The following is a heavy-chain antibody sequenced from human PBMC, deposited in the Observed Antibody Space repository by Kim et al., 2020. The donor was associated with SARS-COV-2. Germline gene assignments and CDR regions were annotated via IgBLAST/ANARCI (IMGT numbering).Heavy chain of an antibody. Sequence: SETLSLTCAVYGGSFSGYYWSWIRQPPGKGLEWIGEINHSGSTNYNPSLKSRVTISVDTSKNQFSLKLSSVTAADTAVYYCARLIAVAGRQIDYWGQGTLVTVSS. V-gene: IGHV4-34*01. D-gene: IGHD6-19*01. CDR3: ARLIAVAGRQIDY. CDR1: GGSFSGYY. CDR2: INHSGST. J-gene: IGHJ4*02.